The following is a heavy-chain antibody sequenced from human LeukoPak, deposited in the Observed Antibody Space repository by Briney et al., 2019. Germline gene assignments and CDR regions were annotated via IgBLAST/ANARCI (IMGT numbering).Heavy chain of an antibody. Sequence: GASVKVSCKASGYTFTSYYMHWVRQAPGQGLEWMGIINPSGGSTSYAQKFQGRVTMTRDMSTSTVYMGLSSLRSEDTAVYYCARDSSLVGASFGYWGQGTLVTVSS. J-gene: IGHJ4*02. CDR1: GYTFTSYY. CDR3: ARDSSLVGASFGY. V-gene: IGHV1-46*01. D-gene: IGHD1-26*01. CDR2: INPSGGST.